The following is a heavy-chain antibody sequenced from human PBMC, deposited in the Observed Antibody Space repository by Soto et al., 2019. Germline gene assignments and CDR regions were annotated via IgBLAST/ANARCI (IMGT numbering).Heavy chain of an antibody. CDR2: ISGSGGGT. CDR3: PKDKYSDGSTGYRIGSYFDY. CDR1: GFTFSSYA. D-gene: IGHD3-9*01. V-gene: IGHV3-23*01. Sequence: PGGSLRLSCAASGFTFSSYAMSWVRQAPGKGLEWVSAISGSGGGTYYADSVKGRFTISRDNSKNTLYLQMNSLRAEDTAVYYCPKDKYSDGSTGYRIGSYFDYWGQGTLVTVSS. J-gene: IGHJ4*02.